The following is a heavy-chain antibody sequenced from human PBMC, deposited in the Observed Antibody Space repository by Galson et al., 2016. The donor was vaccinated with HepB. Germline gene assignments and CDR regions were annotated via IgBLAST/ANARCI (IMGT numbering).Heavy chain of an antibody. D-gene: IGHD2-15*01. CDR2: INNDGSNT. Sequence: SLRLSCAASGFTFSSYWMNWVRQAPGKGLVWVSRINNDGSNTTYADSVKGRFTISRDNAKNTLYLQMNSLRAEDTAVYYCARPGYCSGSSCYVPFDIWGQGTVATASS. V-gene: IGHV3-74*03. CDR1: GFTFSSYW. J-gene: IGHJ3*02. CDR3: ARPGYCSGSSCYVPFDI.